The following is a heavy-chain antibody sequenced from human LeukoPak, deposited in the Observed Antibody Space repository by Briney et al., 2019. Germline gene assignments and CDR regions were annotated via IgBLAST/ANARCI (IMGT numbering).Heavy chain of an antibody. CDR2: IHPSTGNP. CDR3: ARAFQSLGGLSLPDY. CDR1: GYTFTNYA. J-gene: IGHJ4*02. V-gene: IGHV7-4-1*02. D-gene: IGHD3-16*02. Sequence: ASVTVSCTASGYTFTNYAMNWVRQAPGQGLEWMGWIHPSTGNPTYAQGFTGRFVFSLDTSVSTTYLQISSLKAEDTAVYFCARAFQSLGGLSLPDYWGQGTLVTVSS.